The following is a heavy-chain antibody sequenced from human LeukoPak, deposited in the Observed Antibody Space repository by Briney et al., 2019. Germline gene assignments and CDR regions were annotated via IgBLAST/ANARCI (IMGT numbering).Heavy chain of an antibody. CDR2: IIPIFGTA. V-gene: IGHV1-69*05. J-gene: IGHJ3*02. Sequence: SVKVSCKASRGTFSSYAISWVRQAPGQGLEWMGGIIPIFGTANYAQKFQGRVTITTDESTSTAYMELSSLRSEDTAVYYCASGSSGWYDAFDIWGQGTMVTVSS. CDR3: ASGSSGWYDAFDI. CDR1: RGTFSSYA. D-gene: IGHD6-19*01.